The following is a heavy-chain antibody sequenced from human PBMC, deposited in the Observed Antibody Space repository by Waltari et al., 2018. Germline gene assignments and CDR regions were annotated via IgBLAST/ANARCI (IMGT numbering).Heavy chain of an antibody. D-gene: IGHD1-26*01. CDR3: ARDQVGIVGATTFDY. Sequence: EVQLVESGGGLVQPGGSLRLSCAASGFTFSSYEMNWVRQAPGKGLELFSYISSSGSTIYYADSVKGRFTISRDNAKNSLYLQMNSLRAEDTAVYYCARDQVGIVGATTFDYWGQGTLVTVSS. J-gene: IGHJ4*02. V-gene: IGHV3-48*03. CDR2: ISSSGSTI. CDR1: GFTFSSYE.